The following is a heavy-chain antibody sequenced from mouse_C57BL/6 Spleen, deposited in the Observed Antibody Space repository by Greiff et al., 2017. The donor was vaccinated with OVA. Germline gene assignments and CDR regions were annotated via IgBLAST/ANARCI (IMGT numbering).Heavy chain of an antibody. Sequence: EVMLVESGGGLVKPGGSLKLSCAASGFTFSSYAMSWVRQTPEKRLEWVATISDGGSYTNYPHNVKGRFTISRDNAKNTLYMQMSHLKSEVTAMYYCAIVLLRCYAMEYWGQWTSVTVSS. CDR2: ISDGGSYT. D-gene: IGHD1-1*01. J-gene: IGHJ4*01. CDR1: GFTFSSYA. V-gene: IGHV5-4*03. CDR3: AIVLLRCYAMEY.